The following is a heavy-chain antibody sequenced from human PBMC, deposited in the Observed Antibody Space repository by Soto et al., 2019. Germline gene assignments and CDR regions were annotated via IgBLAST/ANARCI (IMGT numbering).Heavy chain of an antibody. D-gene: IGHD6-19*01. J-gene: IGHJ3*02. Sequence: SQTLSLTCAISGDGVSSNSAAWNWIRQSPSRGLEWLGRTYYRSKWYNDYAVSVKSRVTINPDTSKNQFSLQLNSVTPEDTAVYYCARGSFAVAGTGDLAFDIWGQGTMVTVSS. CDR3: ARGSFAVAGTGDLAFDI. CDR1: GDGVSSNSAA. V-gene: IGHV6-1*01. CDR2: TYYRSKWYN.